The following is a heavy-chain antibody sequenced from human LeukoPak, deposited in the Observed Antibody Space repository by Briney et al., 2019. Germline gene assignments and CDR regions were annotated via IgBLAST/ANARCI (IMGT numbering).Heavy chain of an antibody. J-gene: IGHJ4*02. D-gene: IGHD3-9*01. CDR1: GFTFSDYA. Sequence: GGSLRLSCTPSGFTFSDYAMSWFRQAPGKGLEWVGFIRNKAYGGTAEYAASVKGRFTISRDDSKTIAYLQMNSLKTEDTAVYYCTREKRYFDWFQADYWGQGTLVTVSS. CDR2: IRNKAYGGTA. CDR3: TREKRYFDWFQADY. V-gene: IGHV3-49*03.